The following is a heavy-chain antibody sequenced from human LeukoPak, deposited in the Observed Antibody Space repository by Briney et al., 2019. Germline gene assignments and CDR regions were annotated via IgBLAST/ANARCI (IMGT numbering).Heavy chain of an antibody. J-gene: IGHJ4*02. CDR3: ARGREAARPPLDY. D-gene: IGHD6-6*01. CDR2: ISGSGGST. CDR1: GFTFSSYV. V-gene: IGHV3-23*01. Sequence: GGSLRLSCAASGFTFSSYVMSWVRQAPGKGLEWVSAISGSGGSTYSADSVKGRFTISRDNSKNTLYLQMNSLRAEDTAVYYCARGREAARPPLDYWGQGTLVTVSS.